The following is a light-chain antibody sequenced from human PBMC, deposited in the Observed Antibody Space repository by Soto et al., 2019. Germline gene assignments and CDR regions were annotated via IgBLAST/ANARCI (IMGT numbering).Light chain of an antibody. CDR3: QQCGTSPLT. CDR2: GAS. J-gene: IGKJ4*01. V-gene: IGKV3-20*01. CDR1: QSVTSSY. Sequence: EIVLTQSPGTLSLSPGERATLSCRASQSVTSSYLAWYQQKPGQAPRILIYGASSRDTGIPDRFSGSESGTDFTLTISRLEPEDFAVYYCQQCGTSPLTFGGGTKVEIK.